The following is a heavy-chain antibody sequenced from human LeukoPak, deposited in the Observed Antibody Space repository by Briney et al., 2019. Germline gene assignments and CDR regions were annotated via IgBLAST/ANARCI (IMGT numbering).Heavy chain of an antibody. Sequence: GGSLRLSCAASGFTFSSYSMNWVRQAPGKGLEWVAVISYDGSNKYYADSVKGRFTISRDNSKNTLYLQMNSLRAEDTAVYYCAKPPEVAPFSYYYYYGMDVWGQGTTVTVSS. CDR1: GFTFSSYS. D-gene: IGHD1-14*01. CDR2: ISYDGSNK. CDR3: AKPPEVAPFSYYYYYGMDV. J-gene: IGHJ6*02. V-gene: IGHV3-30*18.